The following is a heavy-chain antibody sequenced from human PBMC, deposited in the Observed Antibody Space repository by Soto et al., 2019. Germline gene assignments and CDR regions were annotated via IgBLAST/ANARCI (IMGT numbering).Heavy chain of an antibody. CDR3: AREFTGDWHFDL. CDR1: GGSINTGGFY. CDR2: IYYTGTT. D-gene: IGHD7-27*01. J-gene: IGHJ2*01. Sequence: QVQLQESGPGLVKPSQTLSLTCTVSGGSINTGGFYWNWIRQHPGKGLEWIGYIYYTGTTYYTPSLRSRLTMTGDTSKNQFSLKLSSVTAADTAVYYCAREFTGDWHFDLWGRGTLVTVSS. V-gene: IGHV4-31*03.